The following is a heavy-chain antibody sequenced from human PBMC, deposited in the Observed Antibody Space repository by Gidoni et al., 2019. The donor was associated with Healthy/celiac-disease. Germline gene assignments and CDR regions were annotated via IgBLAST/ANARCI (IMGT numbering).Heavy chain of an antibody. CDR2: IYHSGST. D-gene: IGHD2-15*01. CDR3: ARGKVVVAARPLAFDI. Sequence: QLQLQESGSGLVKPSQPLSLTCAVSGGSISSGGYSWSWIRQPPGKGLEWIGYIYHSGSTYYNPSLKSRVTISVDRSKNQFSLKLSSVTAADTAVYYCARGKVVVAARPLAFDIWGQGTMVTVSS. V-gene: IGHV4-30-2*01. J-gene: IGHJ3*02. CDR1: GGSISSGGYS.